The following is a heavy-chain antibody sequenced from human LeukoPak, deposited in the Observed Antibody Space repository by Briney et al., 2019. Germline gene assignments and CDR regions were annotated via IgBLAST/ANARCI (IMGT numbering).Heavy chain of an antibody. Sequence: GGSLRLSCAASGFTVSSNYMSSVRQAPGKGLAWVSIIYSDSSTYYADSVKGRFTISRDNSKNTLYLQMNSLRAEDTAVYYCARVTFNYFGSGDAFDIWGQGTMVTVSS. J-gene: IGHJ3*02. CDR1: GFTVSSNY. V-gene: IGHV3-66*01. CDR2: IYSDSST. CDR3: ARVTFNYFGSGDAFDI. D-gene: IGHD3-10*01.